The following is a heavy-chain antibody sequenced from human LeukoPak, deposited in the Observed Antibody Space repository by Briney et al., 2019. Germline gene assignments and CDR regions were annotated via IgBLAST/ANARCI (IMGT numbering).Heavy chain of an antibody. CDR3: ARDRDHGGNWFDP. Sequence: SETLSLTCAVYGGSFSGYYWSWIRQPPGKGLEWIGEINHSGSTNYNPSLKSRVTISVDTSKNQFSLKLSSVTAADTAVYYCARDRDHGGNWFDPWGQGTLVTVSS. D-gene: IGHD4-23*01. CDR1: GGSFSGYY. CDR2: INHSGST. J-gene: IGHJ5*02. V-gene: IGHV4-34*01.